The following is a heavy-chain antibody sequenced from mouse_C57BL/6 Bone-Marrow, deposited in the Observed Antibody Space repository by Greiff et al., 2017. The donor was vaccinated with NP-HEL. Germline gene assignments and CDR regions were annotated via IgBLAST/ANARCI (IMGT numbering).Heavy chain of an antibody. CDR2: LLPGSGST. V-gene: IGHV1-9*01. J-gene: IGHJ4*01. Sequence: VQLQQSGAELMKPGASVKLSCKATGYTFTGYWIEWVKQRPGHGLEWIGELLPGSGSTNYNEKFKGQATFTADTSSNTAYMQLSSLTTEDSAIYYCSILWLRRDYFAIGGWGQVASVTVAS. CDR3: SILWLRRDYFAIGG. D-gene: IGHD2-2*01. CDR1: GYTFTGYW.